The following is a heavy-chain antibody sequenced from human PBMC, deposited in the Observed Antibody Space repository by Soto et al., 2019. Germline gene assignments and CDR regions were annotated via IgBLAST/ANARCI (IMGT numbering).Heavy chain of an antibody. CDR3: AAEGAWRVNYYYYYLDA. V-gene: IGHV3-23*01. J-gene: IGHJ6*03. D-gene: IGHD3-3*01. Sequence: EVQLLESGGGLVQPGGSLRLSCAASGFTFSMFAMTWVRQAPGKGLEWVSAISGSGERTYYADSVKGRFTISRDNSKNTLCLQVIHLAAEDTGVYWGAAEGAWRVNYYYYYLDAWGKGTTV. CDR2: ISGSGERT. CDR1: GFTFSMFA.